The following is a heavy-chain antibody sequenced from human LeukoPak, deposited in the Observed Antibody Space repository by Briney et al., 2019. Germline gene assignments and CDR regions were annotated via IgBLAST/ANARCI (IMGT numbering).Heavy chain of an antibody. V-gene: IGHV4-34*01. CDR2: INHSGST. Sequence: SETLSLTCAVYGGSFSGYYWSWIRQPPGKGLEWIGEINHSGSTDYNPSLKSRVTISVDTSKNQFSLKLSSVTAADTAVYYCARGRGYYVWGSYRYWDYWGQGTLVTVSS. J-gene: IGHJ4*02. CDR3: ARGRGYYVWGSYRYWDY. CDR1: GGSFSGYY. D-gene: IGHD3-16*02.